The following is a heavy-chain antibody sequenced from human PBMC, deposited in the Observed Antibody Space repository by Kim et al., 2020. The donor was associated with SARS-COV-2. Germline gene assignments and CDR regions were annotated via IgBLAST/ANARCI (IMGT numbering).Heavy chain of an antibody. J-gene: IGHJ3*02. CDR1: GFIFSSYA. CDR2: ISGSGGST. CDR3: AQGPHCTGNTCYTVGAFDI. V-gene: IGHV3-23*01. Sequence: GGSLRLSCATSGFIFSSYAMNWVRQAPGKGLEWVSGISGSGGSTYFAGSVKGRFAISRDNSKNTLYLQMNSLRAEDTALYYCAQGPHCTGNTCYTVGAFDIWGHGTMVTVSS. D-gene: IGHD2-8*02.